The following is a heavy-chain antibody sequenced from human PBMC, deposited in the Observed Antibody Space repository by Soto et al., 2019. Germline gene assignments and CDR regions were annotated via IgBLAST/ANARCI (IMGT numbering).Heavy chain of an antibody. Sequence: QVQLVQSGAEVKKPGSSVKVSCKASGGTFSNYVVNWVRQAPGQGLEWMGRIIHSSGSANYAQKFQGRVTITADKHTKTSHLELRRLRSEDTAVYYCARDMTRPVGHYFDFWGQGTLGTVSS. J-gene: IGHJ4*02. V-gene: IGHV1-69*06. D-gene: IGHD4-17*01. CDR3: ARDMTRPVGHYFDF. CDR1: GGTFSNYV. CDR2: IIHSSGSA.